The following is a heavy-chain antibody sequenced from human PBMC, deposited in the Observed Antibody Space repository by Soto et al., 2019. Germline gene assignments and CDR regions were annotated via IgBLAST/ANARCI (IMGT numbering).Heavy chain of an antibody. CDR1: GGTYSPYT. CDR3: ARDWESSVSTWSFGGF. J-gene: IGHJ4*02. D-gene: IGHD3-16*01. V-gene: IGHV1-69*08. Sequence: QVQLVQSGAEVKKPGSSVKVSCKSSGGTYSPYTIIWVRQAPGQGLEWMGRTIPFLGVTNYGLKYQTRVTITADKATNTAYMELRGLRFEDTAVYYCARDWESSVSTWSFGGFWGRGTLVTVSS. CDR2: TIPFLGVT.